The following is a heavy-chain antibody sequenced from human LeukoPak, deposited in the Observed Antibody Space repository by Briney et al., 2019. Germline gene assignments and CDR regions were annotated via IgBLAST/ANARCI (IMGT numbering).Heavy chain of an antibody. CDR3: ARTREQWQVLDY. CDR2: ISGSGGST. J-gene: IGHJ4*02. Sequence: GGSLRLSCAASGFTFSSYAMSWVRQAPGKGLEWVSAISGSGGSTYYADSVKGRFTISRDNSKNMVYLQMNSLRTEDTAVYYCARTREQWQVLDYWGQGTLVTVSS. CDR1: GFTFSSYA. D-gene: IGHD6-19*01. V-gene: IGHV3-23*01.